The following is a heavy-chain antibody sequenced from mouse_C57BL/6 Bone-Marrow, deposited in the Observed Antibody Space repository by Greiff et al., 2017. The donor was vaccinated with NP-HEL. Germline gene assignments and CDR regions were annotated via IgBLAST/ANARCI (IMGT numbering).Heavy chain of an antibody. D-gene: IGHD2-3*01. CDR3: ARPDGYPYWYFDV. CDR1: GYTFTSYD. V-gene: IGHV1-85*01. Sequence: VQRVESGPELVKPGASVKLSCKASGYTFTSYDINWVKQRPGQGLEWIGWIYPRDGSTKYNEKFKGKATLTVATSSSTAYMELHSLTSEDSAVYFCARPDGYPYWYFDVWGTGTTVTVSS. CDR2: IYPRDGST. J-gene: IGHJ1*03.